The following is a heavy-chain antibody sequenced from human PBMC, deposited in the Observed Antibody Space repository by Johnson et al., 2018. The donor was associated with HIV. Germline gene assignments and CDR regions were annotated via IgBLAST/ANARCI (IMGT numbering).Heavy chain of an antibody. J-gene: IGHJ3*02. CDR3: ASFGLAVAADAFDI. Sequence: VQLVESVGGVVRHGGSLRLSCTASGFTFDDYGMSWVRQAPGKGLEWVSVIYSGGSTYYADSVKGRFTISRDNSKNTLYLQMNSLRAEDTAVYYCASFGLAVAADAFDIWGQGTMVTVSS. CDR2: IYSGGST. CDR1: GFTFDDYG. D-gene: IGHD6-19*01. V-gene: IGHV3-66*01.